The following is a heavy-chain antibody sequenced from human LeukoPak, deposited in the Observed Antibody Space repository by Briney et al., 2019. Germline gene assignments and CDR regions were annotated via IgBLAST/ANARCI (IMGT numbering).Heavy chain of an antibody. CDR3: AKADPPGYSSSWYDY. CDR1: GFTFDDYG. CDR2: ISGSGGST. V-gene: IGHV3-23*01. Sequence: GGSLRLSCAASGFTFDDYGMSWVRHVPGKGLEWVSAISGSGGSTYYADSVKGRFTISRDNSKNTLYLQMNSLRAEDTAVYYCAKADPPGYSSSWYDYWGQGTLVTVSS. J-gene: IGHJ4*02. D-gene: IGHD6-13*01.